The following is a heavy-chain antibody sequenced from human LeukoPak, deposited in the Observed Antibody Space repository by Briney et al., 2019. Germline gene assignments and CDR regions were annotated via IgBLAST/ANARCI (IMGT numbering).Heavy chain of an antibody. J-gene: IGHJ3*02. V-gene: IGHV1-69*06. Sequence: SVKVSCKASGGTFSSYAISWVRQAPGQGLEWMGGIIPIFGTANYAQKFQGRVTITADKSTSTAYMELSSLRSEDTAVYYCARDREPAYYYDSSVDAFDIWGQGTMVTVSS. CDR2: IIPIFGTA. CDR1: GGTFSSYA. D-gene: IGHD3-22*01. CDR3: ARDREPAYYYDSSVDAFDI.